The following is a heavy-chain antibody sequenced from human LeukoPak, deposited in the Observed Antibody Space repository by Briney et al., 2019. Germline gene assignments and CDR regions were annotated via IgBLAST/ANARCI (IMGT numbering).Heavy chain of an antibody. Sequence: TLSLTCTVSGGSISSGGYYWSWIRQPPGKGLEWIGYIYHSGSTYYNPSLKSRVTISVDRSKNQFSLKLSSVTAADTAVYYCARGGSPVPAAIDYWGQGTLVTVSS. CDR1: GGSISSGGYY. CDR2: IYHSGST. CDR3: ARGGSPVPAAIDY. J-gene: IGHJ4*02. V-gene: IGHV4-30-2*01. D-gene: IGHD2-2*01.